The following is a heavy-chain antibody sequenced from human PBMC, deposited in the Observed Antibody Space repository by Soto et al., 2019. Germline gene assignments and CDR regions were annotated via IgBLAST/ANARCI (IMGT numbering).Heavy chain of an antibody. Sequence: QVQLQESGPGLVKPSGTLSLTCAVSGGSISSGNWWSWVRQPPGKGLEWIGEVFHSGSTNYNPSLKRRSTLSIDKSKNQFSLKLSSVTAADTAVYYCAREIPLAATDALDDYWGQGTLVTVSS. V-gene: IGHV4-4*02. CDR1: GGSISSGNW. J-gene: IGHJ4*02. CDR2: VFHSGST. CDR3: AREIPLAATDALDDY. D-gene: IGHD2-15*01.